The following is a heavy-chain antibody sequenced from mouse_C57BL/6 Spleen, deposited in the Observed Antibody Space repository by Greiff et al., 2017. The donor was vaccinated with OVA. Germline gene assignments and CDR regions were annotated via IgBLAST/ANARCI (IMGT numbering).Heavy chain of an antibody. CDR1: GYTFTSYW. CDR2: IDPSDSET. Sequence: QVQLQQPGAELVRPGSSVKLSCKASGYTFTSYWMHWVKQRPIQGLEWIGNIDPSDSETHYNQKFKDKATLTVDKSSSTAYMQLSSLTSEDSAVYYCARRGITTVVFDYWGQGTTLTVSS. V-gene: IGHV1-52*01. D-gene: IGHD1-1*01. CDR3: ARRGITTVVFDY. J-gene: IGHJ2*01.